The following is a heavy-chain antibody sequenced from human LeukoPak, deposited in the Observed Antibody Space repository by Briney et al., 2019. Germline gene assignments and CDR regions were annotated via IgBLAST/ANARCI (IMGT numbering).Heavy chain of an antibody. CDR3: ARVGEENDYGDYVAGYYYMDV. D-gene: IGHD4-17*01. J-gene: IGHJ6*03. CDR1: GYTFTGYY. V-gene: IGHV1-2*02. Sequence: EASVKVSCKASGYTFTGYYMHWVRQAPGQGLEWMGWINPNSGGTNYAQKFQGRVTMTRDTSISTAYMELSRLRSDDTAVYYCARVGEENDYGDYVAGYYYMDVWGKGTTVTVSS. CDR2: INPNSGGT.